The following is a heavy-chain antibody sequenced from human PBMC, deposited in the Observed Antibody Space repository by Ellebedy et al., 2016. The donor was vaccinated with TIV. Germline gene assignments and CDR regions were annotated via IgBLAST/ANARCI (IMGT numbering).Heavy chain of an antibody. CDR1: GFTFNTYE. CDR2: ISSSGLTK. D-gene: IGHD4-17*01. V-gene: IGHV3-48*03. CDR3: AREDYGDYENWFDI. Sequence: PGGSLRLSCAASGFTFNTYEMNWVRQAPGKGLEWVSYISSSGLTKFYADSVKGRFTVSRDNAKNSLYLEMNNLRAEDTAVYYCAREDYGDYENWFDIWGQGTLVTVSS. J-gene: IGHJ4*02.